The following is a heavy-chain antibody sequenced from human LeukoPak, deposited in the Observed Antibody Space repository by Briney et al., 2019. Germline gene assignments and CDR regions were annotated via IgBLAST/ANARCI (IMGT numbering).Heavy chain of an antibody. D-gene: IGHD5-24*01. CDR1: NDSFSNYN. V-gene: IGHV4-59*01. J-gene: IGHJ1*01. CDR3: ARASMRRRDGYNRHFEIDH. CDR2: VYYTDKT. Sequence: PSETLSLTCTVSNDSFSNYNWTLIRQSPGKALEWIGYVYYTDKTHYNPSLTSRVFISADTSQNQFSLRLSSVTAADTAVYYCARASMRRRDGYNRHFEIDHWGQGTLVTVSS.